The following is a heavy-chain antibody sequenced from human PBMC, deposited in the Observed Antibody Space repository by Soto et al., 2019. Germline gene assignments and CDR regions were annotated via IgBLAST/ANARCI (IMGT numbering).Heavy chain of an antibody. J-gene: IGHJ4*02. CDR1: GFAFNNYA. D-gene: IGHD2-8*02. CDR2: ISADASET. Sequence: GSLRLSCVASGFAFNNYAMSWVRQAPGKGLEWVSSISADASETLYADSVKGRFTISRDNSHNTLYLQMSSLGGEDTAVFFCAKHTGGWWGSVDYCVQG. CDR3: AKHTGGWWGSVDY. V-gene: IGHV3-23*01.